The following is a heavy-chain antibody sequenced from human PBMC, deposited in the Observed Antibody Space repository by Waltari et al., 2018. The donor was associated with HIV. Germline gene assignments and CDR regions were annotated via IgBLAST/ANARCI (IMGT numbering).Heavy chain of an antibody. J-gene: IGHJ5*02. CDR2: IDSSGVT. D-gene: IGHD2-2*01. CDR3: ARVFIVVVPAARVPSWFDP. V-gene: IGHV4-31*03. CDR1: GGSISSGGYY. Sequence: QVQLQESGPGLVKPSQTLSLTCTVSGGSISSGGYYWSWIRQHPGKGLGWIGAIDSSGVTYYSPSLQGRGTIAVDTSKTQFCRKLSSVTAADTAVYYCARVFIVVVPAARVPSWFDPWGQGTLVTVSS.